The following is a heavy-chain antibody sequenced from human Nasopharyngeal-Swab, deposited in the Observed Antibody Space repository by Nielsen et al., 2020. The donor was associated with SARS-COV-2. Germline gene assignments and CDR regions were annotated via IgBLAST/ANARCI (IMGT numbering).Heavy chain of an antibody. CDR2: IYYNGNT. Sequence: SETLSLTCTVSGDSIPYSTFYWGWLRQPPGKGLEWIGYIYYNGNTYQYPSLKSRLTISVDKSKNQFSLQLSSVTAADTAVYYCVRSSSWYYFDYWAQGTQVTVSS. J-gene: IGHJ4*02. D-gene: IGHD6-13*01. CDR1: GDSIPYSTFY. V-gene: IGHV4-39*01. CDR3: VRSSSWYYFDY.